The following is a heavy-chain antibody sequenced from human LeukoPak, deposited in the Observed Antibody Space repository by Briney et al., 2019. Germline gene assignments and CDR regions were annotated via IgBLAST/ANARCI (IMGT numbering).Heavy chain of an antibody. V-gene: IGHV4-59*11. CDR3: ARGDDYKSTLFDY. CDR1: GAPLKSHY. D-gene: IGHD5-12*01. J-gene: IGHJ4*02. CDR2: ISYSGST. Sequence: SETLSLTCSVSGAPLKSHYWTWIRQPPGKGLEWIGYISYSGSTNYNPSLKSRVTISVDTSKKQFSLKLRSATAADTAAYYCARGDDYKSTLFDYWGQGTVVTVSS.